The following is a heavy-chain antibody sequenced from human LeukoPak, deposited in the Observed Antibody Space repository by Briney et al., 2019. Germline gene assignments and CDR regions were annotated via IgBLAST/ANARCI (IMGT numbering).Heavy chain of an antibody. V-gene: IGHV3-64*01. CDR1: GFTFSSYA. J-gene: IGHJ6*03. D-gene: IGHD6-19*01. Sequence: GGSLRLSCAASGFTFSSYAMHWVRQAPGKGLEYVSAISSNGGSTYYANSVKGRFTISRDNSKNTLYLQMGSLRAEDMAVYYCAREGKQWLVRNYYMDVWGKGTTVTISS. CDR3: AREGKQWLVRNYYMDV. CDR2: ISSNGGST.